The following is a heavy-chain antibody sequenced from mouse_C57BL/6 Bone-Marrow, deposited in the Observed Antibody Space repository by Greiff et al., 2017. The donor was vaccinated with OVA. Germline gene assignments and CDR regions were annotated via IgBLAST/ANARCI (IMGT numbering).Heavy chain of an antibody. D-gene: IGHD2-3*01. CDR3: AREGWLLTFAY. CDR2: INPNNGGT. J-gene: IGHJ3*01. CDR1: GYTFTDYY. V-gene: IGHV1-26*01. Sequence: EVQLQQSGPELVKPGASVKISCKASGYTFTDYYMNWVKQSHGKSLEWIGDINPNNGGTSYNQKFKGKATLTVDKSSSTAYMELRSLTSEDSAVYYCAREGWLLTFAYWGQGTLVTVSA.